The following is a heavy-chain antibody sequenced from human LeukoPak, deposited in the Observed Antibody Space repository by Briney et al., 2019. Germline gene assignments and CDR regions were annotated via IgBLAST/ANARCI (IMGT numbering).Heavy chain of an antibody. CDR3: ARQYGGDLDY. J-gene: IGHJ4*02. CDR1: GYTFTGYY. Sequence: ASVKVSCKASGYTFTGYYMHWVRQATGQGLEWMGWMNPNSGNTGYAQKFQGRVTMTRYTSISTAYMELSSLRSEDTAVYYCARQYGGDLDYWGQGTLVTVSS. D-gene: IGHD4-23*01. CDR2: MNPNSGNT. V-gene: IGHV1-8*02.